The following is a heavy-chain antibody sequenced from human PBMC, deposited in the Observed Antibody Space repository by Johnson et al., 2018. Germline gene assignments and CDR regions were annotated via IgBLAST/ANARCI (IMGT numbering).Heavy chain of an antibody. CDR1: GFTFSDHY. Sequence: VQLVQSGGGLVQPGGSLRLSCAASGFTFSDHYMDWVRQAPGKGLEWVGRTRDKSNSYTTEYAASVKGRFTISRDESKNSRYLQMNRLKTEDTAVYYCVSASGITYPYFQHWGQGTLVTVSS. D-gene: IGHD3-10*01. CDR3: VSASGITYPYFQH. V-gene: IGHV3-72*01. CDR2: TRDKSNSYTT. J-gene: IGHJ1*01.